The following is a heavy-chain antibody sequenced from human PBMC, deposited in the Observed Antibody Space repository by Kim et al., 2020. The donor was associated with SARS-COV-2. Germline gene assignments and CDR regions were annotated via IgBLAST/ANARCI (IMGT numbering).Heavy chain of an antibody. CDR1: GGSISSYY. CDR3: ARAWYGYSGYGAFDI. CDR2: IYYSGST. D-gene: IGHD5-12*01. Sequence: SETLSLTYTVSGGSISSYYWSWIRQPPGKGLEWIGYIYYSGSTNYNPSLKSRVTISVDTSKNQFSLKLSSVTAADTAVYYCARAWYGYSGYGAFDIWGQGTMVTVSS. J-gene: IGHJ3*02. V-gene: IGHV4-59*01.